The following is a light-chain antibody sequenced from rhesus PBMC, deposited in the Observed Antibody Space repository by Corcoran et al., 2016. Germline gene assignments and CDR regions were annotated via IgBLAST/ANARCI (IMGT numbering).Light chain of an antibody. CDR1: QGISIW. Sequence: DIQMTQSPSSLSASVGDRVIITCRASQGISIWLAWYQQKPGNAPELLYYKASPLQSGVPSRFSGSGSGTEFTPTIRTLQPEDFATSYCQQRDSAPRTFGQGPKVEIK. CDR3: QQRDSAPRT. CDR2: KAS. J-gene: IGKJ1*01. V-gene: IGKV1-21*01.